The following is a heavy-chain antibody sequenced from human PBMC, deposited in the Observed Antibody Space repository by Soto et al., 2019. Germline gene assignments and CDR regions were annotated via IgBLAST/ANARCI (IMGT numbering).Heavy chain of an antibody. J-gene: IGHJ4*02. V-gene: IGHV3-23*01. CDR3: ATEMLATQVPFDN. CDR2: LSNTGRRT. D-gene: IGHD1-26*01. CDR1: VYPFVATA. Sequence: RLSCVATVYPFVATATRRLRQAPGKGMEWVSGLSNTGRRTSYADSVKGRFNISRDNSENTVYLQMNSLRVEDRAVYYCATEMLATQVPFDNWGQGTLVTVS.